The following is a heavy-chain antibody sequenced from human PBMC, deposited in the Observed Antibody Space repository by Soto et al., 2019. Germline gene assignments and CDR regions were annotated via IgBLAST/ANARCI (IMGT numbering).Heavy chain of an antibody. J-gene: IGHJ4*02. V-gene: IGHV3-7*04. Sequence: GGSLRLSCAASGFTFGTHWMSWVRQAPGKGPEWVANINQDGTAKSYVDSVKGRFTISRDNAKNSLYLQMNSLRVEDTAVYYCASDYGLGGQGSLVTVSS. CDR3: ASDYGL. CDR1: GFTFGTHW. D-gene: IGHD4-17*01. CDR2: INQDGTAK.